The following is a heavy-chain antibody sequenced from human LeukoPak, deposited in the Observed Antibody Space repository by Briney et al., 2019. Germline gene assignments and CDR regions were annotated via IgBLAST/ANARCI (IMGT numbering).Heavy chain of an antibody. CDR2: IYTSGST. V-gene: IGHV4-4*07. D-gene: IGHD3-10*01. Sequence: SETLSLTCTVSGGSISSYYWSWFRQPAGKGLEWIGRIYTSGSTNYNPSLKSRVTISLDTSKNQFSLKLSSVTAADTAVYYCARFTLWGVYYFDYWGQGTLVTVSS. J-gene: IGHJ4*02. CDR1: GGSISSYY. CDR3: ARFTLWGVYYFDY.